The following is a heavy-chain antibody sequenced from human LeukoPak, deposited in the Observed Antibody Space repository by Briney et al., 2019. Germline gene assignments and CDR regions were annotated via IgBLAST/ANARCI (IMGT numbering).Heavy chain of an antibody. V-gene: IGHV1-24*01. Sequence: ASVKVSCKVSGYTLTELSMHWVRQAPGKGLEWMGGFDPEDGETIYAQKFQGRVTMTEDTSTDTAYMELSRLRSEDTAVYYCATLPIDIVGATTPLSFDYWGQGTLVTVSS. CDR3: ATLPIDIVGATTPLSFDY. J-gene: IGHJ4*02. CDR2: FDPEDGET. D-gene: IGHD1-26*01. CDR1: GYTLTELS.